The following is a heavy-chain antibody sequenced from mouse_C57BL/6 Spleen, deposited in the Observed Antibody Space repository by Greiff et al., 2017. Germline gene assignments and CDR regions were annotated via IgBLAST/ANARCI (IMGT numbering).Heavy chain of an antibody. V-gene: IGHV3-6*01. CDR1: GYSITSGYY. CDR3: AREENYGNLFAY. D-gene: IGHD2-1*01. Sequence: EVKLMESGPGLVKPSQSLSLTCSVTGYSITSGYYWNWIRQFPGNKLEWMGYISYDGSNNYNPSLKNRISITRDTSKNQFFLKLNSVTTEDTATYYCAREENYGNLFAYGGQGTLVTVSA. J-gene: IGHJ3*01. CDR2: ISYDGSN.